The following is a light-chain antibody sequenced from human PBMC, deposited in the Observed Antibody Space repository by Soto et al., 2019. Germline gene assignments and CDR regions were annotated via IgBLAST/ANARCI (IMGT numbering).Light chain of an antibody. CDR3: GTWDTRLSVYV. CDR1: SSNIGTNS. CDR2: DNN. V-gene: IGLV1-51*01. Sequence: QSVLTQPPSVSAAPGQRVTISCSGSSSNIGTNSVSWYQQLPATAPKLLIYDNNKRPSGDPERFSGSKSGTSATLGITGLQTGDEADYYCGTWDTRLSVYVFGTGTKLTVL. J-gene: IGLJ1*01.